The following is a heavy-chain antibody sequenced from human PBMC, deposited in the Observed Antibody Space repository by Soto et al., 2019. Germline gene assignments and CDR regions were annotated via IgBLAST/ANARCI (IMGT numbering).Heavy chain of an antibody. J-gene: IGHJ4*02. Sequence: AGGSLRLSCAASGFTFSSYWMHWVRQAPGKGLVWVSHINSDGSSTTYADSVKGRFTISRDNAENTLYLQMNSLRAEDTAVYYCARDYGSSGYCPGYWGQGTLVTVSS. D-gene: IGHD3-22*01. CDR3: ARDYGSSGYCPGY. CDR1: GFTFSSYW. CDR2: INSDGSST. V-gene: IGHV3-74*01.